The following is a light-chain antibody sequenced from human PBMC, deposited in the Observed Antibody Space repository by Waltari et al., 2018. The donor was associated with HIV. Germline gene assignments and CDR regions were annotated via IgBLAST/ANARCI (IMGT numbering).Light chain of an antibody. CDR3: SSYAGSSNLRV. Sequence: QSALTQPPSASGSPGQSVTISCTGTSSDVGGYNYVSWYQQHLGKAPKLLIYEVTHRPEVVPDRFSGSKAGSTASLTVSGRQAEDEADYYCSSYAGSSNLRVFGGGTKLTVL. J-gene: IGLJ2*01. V-gene: IGLV2-8*01. CDR2: EVT. CDR1: SSDVGGYNY.